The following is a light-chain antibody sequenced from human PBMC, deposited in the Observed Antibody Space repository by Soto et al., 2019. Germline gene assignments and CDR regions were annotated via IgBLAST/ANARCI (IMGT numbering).Light chain of an antibody. CDR1: QSVSSSS. Sequence: IVLTQSPGTLSLSPGERATLSCRASQSVSSSSLAWYQQKPGQAPRLLIYGTSTRATVIPDRFSGSGSGTDFTLTISRLEPEDFAVYYCQHYDSSSWTFGQGTKVEIK. J-gene: IGKJ1*01. CDR2: GTS. V-gene: IGKV3-20*01. CDR3: QHYDSSSWT.